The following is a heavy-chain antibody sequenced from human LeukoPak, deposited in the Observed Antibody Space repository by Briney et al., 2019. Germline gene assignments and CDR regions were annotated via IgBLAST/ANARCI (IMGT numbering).Heavy chain of an antibody. CDR2: IYHTGST. V-gene: IGHV4-59*01. D-gene: IGHD3-10*01. Sequence: SETLSLTCTVSGDSISHYYWTWVRQPPGKGMEWIAYIYHTGSTNYNPSLQRRVIISLDKSKKQLSLKQRTVTGAERAVYYCGRFISPESYFYFSYYYYMDVWGKGTTVTVSS. CDR1: GDSISHYY. CDR3: GRFISPESYFYFSYYYYMDV. J-gene: IGHJ6*03.